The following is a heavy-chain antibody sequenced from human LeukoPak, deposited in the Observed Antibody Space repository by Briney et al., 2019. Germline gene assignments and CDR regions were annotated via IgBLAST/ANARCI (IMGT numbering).Heavy chain of an antibody. CDR2: ISGIGGTT. CDR3: AKDWSEVGATGLFDY. Sequence: PGGSLRLSCSASGFTFSIYAMNWVRQAPGKGLEWVSTISGIGGTTYYTDSVKGRFTVSRDNSKNTLYLQMNSLRAEDTAVYYCAKDWSEVGATGLFDYWGQGTLVTVSS. V-gene: IGHV3-23*01. D-gene: IGHD1-26*01. J-gene: IGHJ4*02. CDR1: GFTFSIYA.